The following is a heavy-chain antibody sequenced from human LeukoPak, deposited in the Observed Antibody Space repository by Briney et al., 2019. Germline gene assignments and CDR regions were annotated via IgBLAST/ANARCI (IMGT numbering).Heavy chain of an antibody. CDR3: AKDRGSSWYGTSDY. CDR2: ISESGGST. Sequence: GGSLRHSCAASGFIFSSYLMSVVRQTPGKGLEWVSRISESGGSTYYADSVKGRFTISRDNSKNTLYLQMNSLRAEDTAVYYCAKDRGSSWYGTSDYWGRGTLVTASS. V-gene: IGHV3-23*01. CDR1: GFIFSSYL. J-gene: IGHJ4*02. D-gene: IGHD6-13*01.